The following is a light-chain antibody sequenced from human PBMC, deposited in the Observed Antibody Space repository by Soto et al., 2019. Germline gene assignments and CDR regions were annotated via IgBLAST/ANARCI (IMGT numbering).Light chain of an antibody. Sequence: QSVLTQPASVSGSPGQSITISCTGTSSDVGSYNLVSWYQHHPGKAPKHMIYEGNKRPSGVSNRFSGSKSGNTASLTISGLQAEDEADYYCCSYAGSSPVLFGGGTKLTVL. CDR2: EGN. CDR1: SSDVGSYNL. CDR3: CSYAGSSPVL. J-gene: IGLJ2*01. V-gene: IGLV2-23*01.